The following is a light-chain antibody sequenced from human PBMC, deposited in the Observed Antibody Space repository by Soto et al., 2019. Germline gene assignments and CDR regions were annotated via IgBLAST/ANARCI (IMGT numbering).Light chain of an antibody. CDR1: SSNTGAGYD. V-gene: IGLV1-40*01. CDR3: QSYDSSVSGSI. J-gene: IGLJ2*01. Sequence: QSVLPQPPSVSGAPGQRVTISRTGTSSNTGAGYDVHWYEQLPGTAPKLLIYGNNNRPSGVPGRFPGSKSGTSAYLAITGLQVEDEAEYHCQSYDSSVSGSIFGGGTKLTVL. CDR2: GNN.